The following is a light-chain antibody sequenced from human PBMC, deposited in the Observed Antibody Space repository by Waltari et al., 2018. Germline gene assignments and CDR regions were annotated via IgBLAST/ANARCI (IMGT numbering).Light chain of an antibody. CDR2: WAS. Sequence: DIVMTQSPESLAVSLGERATNSCKTSESVLYSSNNKNHLAWYQQKPGQPPRLLLYWASTRESGVPDRFIGSGSETDFTLTVTSLQAEDVSVYYCQQYYNTPLTFGGGTKVGVK. J-gene: IGKJ4*01. CDR3: QQYYNTPLT. V-gene: IGKV4-1*01. CDR1: ESVLYSSNNKNH.